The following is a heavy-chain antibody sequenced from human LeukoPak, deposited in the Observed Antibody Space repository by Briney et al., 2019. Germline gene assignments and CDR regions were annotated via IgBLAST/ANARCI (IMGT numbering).Heavy chain of an antibody. V-gene: IGHV1-2*02. CDR1: GYTFTSFG. D-gene: IGHD5-24*01. J-gene: IGHJ4*02. CDR2: INPNSGGT. CDR3: ARPRGRDGYNYDY. Sequence: GASVKVSCKASGYTFTSFGIIWVRQAPGQGLEWMGWINPNSGGTNYAQKFQGRVTMTRDTSISTAYMELSRLRSDDTAVYYCARPRGRDGYNYDYWGQGTLVTVSS.